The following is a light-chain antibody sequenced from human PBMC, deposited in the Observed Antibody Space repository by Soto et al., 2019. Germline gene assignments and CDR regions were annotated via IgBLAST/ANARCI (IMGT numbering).Light chain of an antibody. Sequence: QSALTQPASVSGSPGQSITISCTGTSSDVGAYNFVSWYQQHPGKLPKLMIFDVSRRPSGVSDRFSGSKAGNTASLTISVLQAEDEGDYYCSSYTSSSPHVFGSGTKLTVL. CDR2: DVS. CDR1: SSDVGAYNF. J-gene: IGLJ1*01. V-gene: IGLV2-14*03. CDR3: SSYTSSSPHV.